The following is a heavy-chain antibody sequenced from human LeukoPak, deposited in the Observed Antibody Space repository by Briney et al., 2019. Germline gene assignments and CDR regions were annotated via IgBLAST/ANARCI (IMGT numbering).Heavy chain of an antibody. J-gene: IGHJ3*02. Sequence: GSLRLSCAASGFTVSSNYMSWVRQAPGKGLEWVSVIYSGGSTYYADSVKGRFTISRDSSKNTLYPQMNSLRAEDTAVYYCARTHPEDYYDSSGYYYDAFDIWGQGTMVTVSS. CDR2: IYSGGST. CDR1: GFTVSSNY. V-gene: IGHV3-66*01. CDR3: ARTHPEDYYDSSGYYYDAFDI. D-gene: IGHD3-22*01.